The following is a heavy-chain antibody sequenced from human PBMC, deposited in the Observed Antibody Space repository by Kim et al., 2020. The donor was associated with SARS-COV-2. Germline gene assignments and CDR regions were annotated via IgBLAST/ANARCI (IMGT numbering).Heavy chain of an antibody. CDR3: ARDLGYSSGWYFGDYYYGMDV. CDR1: GYTFTSYA. CDR2: INTNTGNP. Sequence: ASVKVSCKASGYTFTSYAMNWVRQAPGQGLEWMGWINTNTGNPTYAQGCTGRFVFSLDTSVSTAYLQISSLKAEDTAVYDCARDLGYSSGWYFGDYYYGMDVWGQGTTVTVSS. V-gene: IGHV7-4-1*02. D-gene: IGHD6-19*01. J-gene: IGHJ6*02.